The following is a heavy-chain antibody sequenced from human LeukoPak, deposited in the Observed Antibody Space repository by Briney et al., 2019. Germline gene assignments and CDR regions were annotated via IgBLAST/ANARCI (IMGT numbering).Heavy chain of an antibody. V-gene: IGHV4-30-4*01. Sequence: SQTLSLTCTVSGGSISSGDYYWSWIRQPPGKALEWIGYIYYSGSTYYNPSLKSRVTISVDTSKNQFSLKLSSVTAADTAVYYCARDGYYYYGMDVWGKGTTVTVSS. CDR1: GGSISSGDYY. J-gene: IGHJ6*04. CDR2: IYYSGST. CDR3: ARDGYYYYGMDV.